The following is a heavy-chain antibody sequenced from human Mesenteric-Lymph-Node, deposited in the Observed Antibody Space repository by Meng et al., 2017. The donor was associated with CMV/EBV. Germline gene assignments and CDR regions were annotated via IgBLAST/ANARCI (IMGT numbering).Heavy chain of an antibody. CDR3: ARDPIRASVATTAVDY. V-gene: IGHV3-21*01. D-gene: IGHD6-6*01. CDR1: GFTFDDYA. CDR2: ISGSSNYI. Sequence: GGSLRLSCAASGFTFDDYAMHWVRQAPGKGLEWVSSISGSSNYIYYADSVKGRFTISRDNAKNLLYLQMNSLRAEDTAVYYCARDPIRASVATTAVDYWGQGTLVTVSS. J-gene: IGHJ4*02.